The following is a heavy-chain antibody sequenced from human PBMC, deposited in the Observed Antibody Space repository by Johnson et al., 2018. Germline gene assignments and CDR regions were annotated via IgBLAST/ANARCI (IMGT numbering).Heavy chain of an antibody. CDR2: ISYDGSKK. CDR1: GFTFRTSA. CDR3: AREAAAYGTWFFDS. D-gene: IGHD6-13*01. J-gene: IGHJ4*02. V-gene: IGHV3-30-3*01. Sequence: QVQLVESGGGVVQPGRSLRLSCAASGFTFRTSAMHWVRQAPGKGLEWVAVISYDGSKKYYSDSVKGRFTISRDNSQNTLHLQMNSLRAEDTALYSGAREAAAYGTWFFDSWGQGTLVTVSS.